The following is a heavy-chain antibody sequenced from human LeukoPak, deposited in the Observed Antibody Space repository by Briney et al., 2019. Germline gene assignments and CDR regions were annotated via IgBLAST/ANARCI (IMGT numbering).Heavy chain of an antibody. J-gene: IGHJ4*02. CDR2: ISSNGGST. CDR1: GFTFSSYA. V-gene: IGHV3-64*01. D-gene: IGHD3-10*01. CDR3: ARESLRPLFKTARWKGYLDY. Sequence: GGSLRLSCAASGFTFSSYAMHWVRQAPGKGLEYVSAISSNGGSTYYANSVKGRFTISRDNSKNTLYLQMGSLRAEDMAVYYCARESLRPLFKTARWKGYLDYWGQGTLVTVSS.